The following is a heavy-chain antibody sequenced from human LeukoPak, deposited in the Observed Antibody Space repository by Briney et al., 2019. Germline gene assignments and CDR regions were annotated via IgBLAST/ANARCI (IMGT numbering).Heavy chain of an antibody. Sequence: GGSLRLSCTVSGFTLSSYEMTWFRQAPGKGLEWVSSIGYGGSDTHYADSVKGRFTISRDNSKKTLYLQMNSLRAEDTAVYYCARGPSGYHNTGGQGTLVTVSS. CDR1: GFTLSSYE. J-gene: IGHJ4*02. CDR2: IGYGGSDT. V-gene: IGHV3-66*01. CDR3: ARGPSGYHNT. D-gene: IGHD5-12*01.